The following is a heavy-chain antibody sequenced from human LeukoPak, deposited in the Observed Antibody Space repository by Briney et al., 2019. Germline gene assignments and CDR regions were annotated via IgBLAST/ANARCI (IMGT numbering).Heavy chain of an antibody. CDR2: IIPNLGTT. J-gene: IGHJ4*02. CDR1: GGTSNSHA. CDR3: ATRNDGGGYQWGDFFDF. D-gene: IGHD3-22*01. V-gene: IGHV1-69*04. Sequence: PGSSVKVSCKASGGTSNSHAISWVRQAPGQGLEWMGRIIPNLGTTNRAQNFQDRVTLTADKSTNTAYTELTSLTSDDTAVYYCATRNDGGGYQWGDFFDFWGQGTLVTVSS.